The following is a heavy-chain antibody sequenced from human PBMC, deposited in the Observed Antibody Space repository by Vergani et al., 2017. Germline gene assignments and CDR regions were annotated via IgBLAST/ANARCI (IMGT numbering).Heavy chain of an antibody. Sequence: QVQLQESGPGLVKPSETLSLTCAVSGYSISSGYYWGWIRQPPGKGLEWIGSIYHSGSTYSNPSLKSRVTISVDTSKNQFSLKLSSVTAADTAVYYCARDGYSYGIDYWGQGTLVTVSS. J-gene: IGHJ4*02. CDR3: ARDGYSYGIDY. V-gene: IGHV4-38-2*02. D-gene: IGHD5-18*01. CDR2: IYHSGST. CDR1: GYSISSGYY.